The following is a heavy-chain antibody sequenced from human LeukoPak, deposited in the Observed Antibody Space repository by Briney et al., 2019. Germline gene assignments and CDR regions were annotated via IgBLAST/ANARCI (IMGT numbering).Heavy chain of an antibody. Sequence: GESLKISCKGSGYSFTSYWIGWVRQMPGKGLEWMGIIYPGDSDTRYSPSFQGQVTISANKSISTAYLQWSSLKASDTAMYYCARLATTGSHNWNYVYYGMDVWGQGTTVTVSS. J-gene: IGHJ6*02. V-gene: IGHV5-51*01. D-gene: IGHD1-20*01. CDR1: GYSFTSYW. CDR2: IYPGDSDT. CDR3: ARLATTGSHNWNYVYYGMDV.